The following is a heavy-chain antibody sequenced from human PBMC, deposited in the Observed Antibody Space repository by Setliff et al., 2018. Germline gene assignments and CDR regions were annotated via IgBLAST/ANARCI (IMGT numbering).Heavy chain of an antibody. V-gene: IGHV1-24*01. J-gene: IGHJ4*02. D-gene: IGHD3-9*01. CDR1: GSTVTESS. CDR3: ATGFLRYDILTGYYQRPHYFEY. CDR2: FDPEDGER. Sequence: ASVKVSCKVSGSTVTESSMHWVRQAPGKGLEWMGGFDPEDGERIYAQHFQGRLTMTEXXXTDTAXXXXXXXXXXXXXXXYCATGFLRYDILTGYYQRPHYFEYWGQGTLVTVSS.